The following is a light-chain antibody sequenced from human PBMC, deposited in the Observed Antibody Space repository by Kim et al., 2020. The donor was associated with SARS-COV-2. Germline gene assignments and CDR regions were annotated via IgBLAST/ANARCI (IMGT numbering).Light chain of an antibody. J-gene: IGLJ2*01. CDR2: EGS. CDR3: CSYAGSSTLV. V-gene: IGLV2-23*01. Sequence: GQSITISCTGTSSDVGSYNLVSWYQQHPGKAPQLMIYEGSKRPSGVSNRFSGSKSGNTASLTISGLQAEDEADYYCCSYAGSSTLVFGGGTQLTVL. CDR1: SSDVGSYNL.